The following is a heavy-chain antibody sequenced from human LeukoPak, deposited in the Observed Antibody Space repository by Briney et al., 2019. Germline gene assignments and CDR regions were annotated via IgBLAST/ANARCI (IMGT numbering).Heavy chain of an antibody. CDR1: GFTFSSYA. J-gene: IGHJ5*02. CDR3: AREDGYCSSTSCYRDNWFDP. CDR2: ISYDGSNK. V-gene: IGHV3-30-3*01. D-gene: IGHD2-2*02. Sequence: GGSLRLSCAASGFTFSSYAMHWVRQAPGKGLEWVAVISYDGSNKYYADSVKGRFTISRDNAKNSLYLQMNSLRAEDTAVYYCAREDGYCSSTSCYRDNWFDPWGQGTLVTVSS.